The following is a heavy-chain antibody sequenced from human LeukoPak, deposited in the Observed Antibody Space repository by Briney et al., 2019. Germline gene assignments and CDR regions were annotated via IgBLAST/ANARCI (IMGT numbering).Heavy chain of an antibody. D-gene: IGHD6-19*01. CDR3: ARVRGSGWIDY. CDR2: ISAYNGNT. J-gene: IGHJ4*02. Sequence: WMGCISAYNGNTTSAQNFQGRVTINADESTSTAYMELSSLRSEDTAVYYCARVRGSGWIDYWGQGTLVTVSS. V-gene: IGHV1-18*01.